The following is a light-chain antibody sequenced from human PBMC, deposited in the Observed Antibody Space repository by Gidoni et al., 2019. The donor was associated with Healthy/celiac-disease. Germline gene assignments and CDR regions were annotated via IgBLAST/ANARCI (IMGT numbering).Light chain of an antibody. Sequence: QSALTQPASVSGSPGQSIPISCTGTSSDFGGYNYVSWYQQHPGKAPKLMIYDVSNRPSGVSNRFSGSKSGNTASLTISGLQAEDEADYYCSSYTSSSTPDVFGGGTKLTVL. V-gene: IGLV2-14*03. CDR1: SSDFGGYNY. J-gene: IGLJ3*02. CDR3: SSYTSSSTPDV. CDR2: DVS.